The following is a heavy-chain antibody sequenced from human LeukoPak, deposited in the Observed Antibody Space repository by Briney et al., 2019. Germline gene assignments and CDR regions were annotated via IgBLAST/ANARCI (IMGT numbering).Heavy chain of an antibody. CDR3: ARHGTGLPTVTTTPNNWFDP. Sequence: SETLSLTCTVSGGSISSSSYYWGWIRQPPGKGLEWIGSIYYSGSTYYNPSLKSRVTISVDTSKNQFSLKLSSVTAADTAVYYCARHGTGLPTVTTTPNNWFDPWGQGTLVTVSS. CDR1: GGSISSSSYY. J-gene: IGHJ5*02. CDR2: IYYSGST. V-gene: IGHV4-39*01. D-gene: IGHD4-17*01.